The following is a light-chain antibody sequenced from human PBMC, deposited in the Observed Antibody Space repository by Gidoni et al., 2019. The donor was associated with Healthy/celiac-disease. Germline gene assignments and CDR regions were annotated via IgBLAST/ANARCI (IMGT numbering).Light chain of an antibody. Sequence: QSALTQPASVSGSPGQSITISCTGTSSDVGGSNYVSWYQQHPGKAPKLMIYEVSNRPSGVSNRFSGSKSGNTASLTISGLQAEDEADYYCSSYTSSSTLGRVFGGGTKLTVL. CDR1: SSDVGGSNY. CDR3: SSYTSSSTLGRV. J-gene: IGLJ3*02. CDR2: EVS. V-gene: IGLV2-14*01.